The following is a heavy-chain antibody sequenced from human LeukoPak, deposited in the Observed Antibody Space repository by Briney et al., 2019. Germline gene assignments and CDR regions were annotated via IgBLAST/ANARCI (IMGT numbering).Heavy chain of an antibody. CDR2: ISSSGSTI. D-gene: IGHD3-22*01. J-gene: IGHJ3*02. CDR1: GITLSNYG. CDR3: ARDRATMTLGGDDAFDI. V-gene: IGHV3-11*01. Sequence: PGGSLRLSCAVSGITLSNYGMSWIRQAPGKGLEWVSYISSSGSTIYYADSVKGRFTISRDNAKNSLYLQMNSLRAEDTAVYYCARDRATMTLGGDDAFDIWGQGTMVTVSS.